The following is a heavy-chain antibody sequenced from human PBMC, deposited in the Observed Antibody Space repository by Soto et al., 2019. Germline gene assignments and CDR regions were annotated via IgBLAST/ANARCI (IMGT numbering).Heavy chain of an antibody. CDR3: AKARVIAVAGGLDY. J-gene: IGHJ4*02. CDR2: ISWNSGSI. CDR1: GFTFDDYA. D-gene: IGHD6-19*01. Sequence: HPGGSLRLSCAASGFTFDDYAMHWVRQAPGKGLEWVSGISWNSGSIGYADSVKGRFTISRDNAKNSLYLQMNSLGAEDTALYYCAKARVIAVAGGLDYWGQGTLVTVSS. V-gene: IGHV3-9*01.